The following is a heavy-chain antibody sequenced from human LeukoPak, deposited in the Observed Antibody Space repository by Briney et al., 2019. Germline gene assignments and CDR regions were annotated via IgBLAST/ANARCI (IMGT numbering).Heavy chain of an antibody. D-gene: IGHD6-13*01. J-gene: IGHJ4*02. Sequence: PSETLSLTCTVSGGSISSSNYYWGWIRQPPGKGLEWIGSIYYSGSTFYNPSLKSRVTMSVDTSKNQFSLKLTSVTAADTAVYYCARSWYSSSGGLDYWGQGTLVTVSS. V-gene: IGHV4-39*07. CDR2: IYYSGST. CDR3: ARSWYSSSGGLDY. CDR1: GGSISSSNYY.